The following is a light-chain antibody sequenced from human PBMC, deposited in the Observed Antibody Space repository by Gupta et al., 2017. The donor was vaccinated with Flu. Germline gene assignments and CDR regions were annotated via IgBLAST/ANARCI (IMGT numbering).Light chain of an antibody. J-gene: IGLJ3*02. Sequence: SVLTPPPSAAGTPGQRVTIACSGSSSNIGSNYVYWYQQLPGTAPKLLMYRNNQRPSGVPDGFSGAKSGTSAALAISGLRSEDEADYYCAAWDDSRSGWVFGGGTKLTVL. V-gene: IGLV1-47*01. CDR2: RNN. CDR3: AAWDDSRSGWV. CDR1: SSNIGSNY.